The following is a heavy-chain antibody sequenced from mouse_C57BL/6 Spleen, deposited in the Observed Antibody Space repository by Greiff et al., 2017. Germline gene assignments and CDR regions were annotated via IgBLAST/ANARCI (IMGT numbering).Heavy chain of an antibody. CDR2: ISSGSSTN. V-gene: IGHV5-17*01. CDR3: ARDWDAYFDY. D-gene: IGHD4-1*01. Sequence: EVQLVESGGGLVKPGGSLKLSCAASGFTFSDYGMHWVRQAPEKGLEWVAYISSGSSTNYYADTVKGRFTISTDNAKNTLFLQMTSLRSEDTAMYYCARDWDAYFDYWGQGTTLTVSS. J-gene: IGHJ2*01. CDR1: GFTFSDYG.